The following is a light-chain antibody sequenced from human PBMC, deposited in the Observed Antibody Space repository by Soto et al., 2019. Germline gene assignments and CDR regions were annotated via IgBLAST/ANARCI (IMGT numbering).Light chain of an antibody. V-gene: IGLV1-44*01. CDR2: SSS. CDR1: NSNIGTTT. J-gene: IGLJ2*01. Sequence: QSALTQTPSASGAPGQRVTISCSGSNSNIGTTTVNWYQHVPGTAPKLLIYSSSQRPSGVPDRFSGSRSGTSASLAISGLHTEDEADYYGAAGVNSLNTVVYGGGIKETGL. CDR3: AAGVNSLNTVV.